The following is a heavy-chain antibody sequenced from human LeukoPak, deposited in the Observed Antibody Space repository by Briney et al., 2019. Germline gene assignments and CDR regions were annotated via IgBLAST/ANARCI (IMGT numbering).Heavy chain of an antibody. Sequence: GGSLRLSCAASGFTFSSYAMSWVRQAPGKGLEWVAVLSSDGSNKYYADSVKGRFAISRDNSKNTLYLQMNSLRPEDTAVYFCAKGGVSDSGSWYGDYFDYWGQGTLVTVSS. V-gene: IGHV3-30*18. CDR1: GFTFSSYA. D-gene: IGHD6-13*01. CDR3: AKGGVSDSGSWYGDYFDY. J-gene: IGHJ4*02. CDR2: LSSDGSNK.